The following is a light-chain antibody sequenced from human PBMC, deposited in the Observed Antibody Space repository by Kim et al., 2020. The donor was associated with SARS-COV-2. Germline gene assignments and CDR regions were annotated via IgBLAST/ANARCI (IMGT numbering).Light chain of an antibody. CDR1: QSASSY. CDR2: AAA. V-gene: IGKV1-39*01. J-gene: IGKJ1*01. Sequence: ASVGDTVTITCRASQSASSYLSWYQQKPGRAPKLLIYAAARLESGVPSRFSGSGSGTDFTLTISSLQPEDFAIYFCQQSYSSPRTFGQGTKVDIK. CDR3: QQSYSSPRT.